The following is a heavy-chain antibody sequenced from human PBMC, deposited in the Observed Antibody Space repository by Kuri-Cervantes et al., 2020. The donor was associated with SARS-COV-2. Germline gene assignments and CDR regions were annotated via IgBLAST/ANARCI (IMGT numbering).Heavy chain of an antibody. Sequence: SQTLSLTCAVSGELFSGYYWTWIRQSPGKGLEWIGEIYHSGSTNYNPSLKSRVVILVDKSQQQFSVRLSSLTAADTAVYYCARTYGLLRYVYYMDVWGKGTAVTVSS. CDR1: GELFSGYY. V-gene: IGHV4-34*01. CDR2: IYHSGST. CDR3: ARTYGLLRYVYYMDV. J-gene: IGHJ6*03. D-gene: IGHD3-22*01.